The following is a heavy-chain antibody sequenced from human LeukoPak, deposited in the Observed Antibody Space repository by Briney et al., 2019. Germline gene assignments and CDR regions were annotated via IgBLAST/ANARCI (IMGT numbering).Heavy chain of an antibody. CDR3: VRAMDV. CDR1: GFTFNTYT. CDR2: ISGSSGII. J-gene: IGHJ6*02. Sequence: GGSLRLSCAASGFTFNTYTMNWVRQAPGKGLEWVSYISGSSGIIDYADSVRGRFTISRDNAKNSLYLQMNSLRVEDTAVYYCVRAMDVWGQGTTVTVSS. V-gene: IGHV3-48*04.